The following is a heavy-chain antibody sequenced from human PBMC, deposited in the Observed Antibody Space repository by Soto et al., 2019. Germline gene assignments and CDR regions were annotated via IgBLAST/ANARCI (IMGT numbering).Heavy chain of an antibody. V-gene: IGHV3-30*18. CDR3: AKDKVRLLTGTGYALDY. D-gene: IGHD1-7*01. Sequence: PGGSLRLSCAASGFTFSSYGMHWVRQAPGKGLEWVAVISYDGSNKYYADSVKGRFTISRDNSKNTLYLQMNSLRAEDTAVYYCAKDKVRLLTGTGYALDYWGQGTLVTVYS. J-gene: IGHJ4*02. CDR2: ISYDGSNK. CDR1: GFTFSSYG.